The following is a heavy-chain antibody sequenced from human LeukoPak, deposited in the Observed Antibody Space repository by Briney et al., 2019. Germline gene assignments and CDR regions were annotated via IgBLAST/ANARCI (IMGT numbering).Heavy chain of an antibody. CDR3: ARLQRMLYAIGPDY. CDR1: GFTFGTSA. V-gene: IGHV3-23*01. J-gene: IGHJ4*02. D-gene: IGHD2-8*01. Sequence: PGGSLRLSCAASGFTFGTSAMSWVRQAPGKGLEWVSVISVGGHNTYYPDSVRGRFTTSRDDSQNTLYLQMKSLGAEDAAVYYCARLQRMLYAIGPDYWGQGTLVTVSS. CDR2: ISVGGHNT.